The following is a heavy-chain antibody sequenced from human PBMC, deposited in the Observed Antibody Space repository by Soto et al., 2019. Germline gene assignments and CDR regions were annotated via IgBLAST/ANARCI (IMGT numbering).Heavy chain of an antibody. Sequence: SETLSLTCAVYGGSFSGYYWSWIRQPPGKGLEWIGEINHSGSITYAPSLKSRVTMSVDTSKNQFSLKLSSVTAADTAVYYCARAYYDFWSGYFPDYYYGMDVWGQGTTVTVS. D-gene: IGHD3-3*01. V-gene: IGHV4-34*01. CDR3: ARAYYDFWSGYFPDYYYGMDV. CDR2: INHSGSI. CDR1: GGSFSGYY. J-gene: IGHJ6*02.